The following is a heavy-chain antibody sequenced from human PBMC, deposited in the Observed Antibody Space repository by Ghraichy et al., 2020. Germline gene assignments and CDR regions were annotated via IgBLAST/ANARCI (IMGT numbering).Heavy chain of an antibody. J-gene: IGHJ5*02. CDR3: ARDLYSSGWNLIRTDNWFDP. V-gene: IGHV1-69*13. D-gene: IGHD6-19*01. CDR1: GGTFSSYA. CDR2: IIPIFGTA. Sequence: SVKVSCKASGGTFSSYAISWVRQAPGQGLEWMGGIIPIFGTANYAQKFQGRVTITADESTSTAYMELSSLRSEDTAVYYCARDLYSSGWNLIRTDNWFDPWGQGTLVTVSS.